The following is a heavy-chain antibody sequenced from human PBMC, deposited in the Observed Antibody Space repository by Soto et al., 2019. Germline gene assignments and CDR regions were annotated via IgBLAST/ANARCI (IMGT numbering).Heavy chain of an antibody. CDR2: ISAGGSST. CDR1: GFSFSNYA. Sequence: GGSLRLSCAASGFSFSNYAMNWVRQAPGKGLKWVSAISAGGSSTNYADSVKGRFTITRDNAKNTLYLEMHSLTVDDTAVYYCARGRTSKGGLDIWGQGTTVTVSS. V-gene: IGHV3-23*01. J-gene: IGHJ6*02. CDR3: ARGRTSKGGLDI.